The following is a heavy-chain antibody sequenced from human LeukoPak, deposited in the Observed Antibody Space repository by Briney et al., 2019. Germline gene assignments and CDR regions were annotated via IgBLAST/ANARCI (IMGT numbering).Heavy chain of an antibody. CDR2: ISRSSSEI. CDR3: ARDSGTYGYYMDV. CDR1: GFTFSSYG. J-gene: IGHJ6*04. D-gene: IGHD1-26*01. V-gene: IGHV3-48*01. Sequence: PGRSLRLSCAASGFTFSSYGMHWVRQAPGKGLEWVSDISRSSSEIHYADSVTGRFTISRDNAKNSVYLQMNSLRVEDTAVYYCARDSGTYGYYMDVWGKGTTVTVSS.